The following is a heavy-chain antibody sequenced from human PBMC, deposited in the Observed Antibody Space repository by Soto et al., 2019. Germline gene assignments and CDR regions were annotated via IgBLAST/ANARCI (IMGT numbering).Heavy chain of an antibody. D-gene: IGHD4-17*01. CDR3: ARLWGYDYGDQRAGYYMDV. V-gene: IGHV3-11*01. Sequence: QVQLVESGGGLVKPGGSLRLSCAASGFTFSDYYMSWIGQAPGKGLEWVSYISSSGSTIYYADSVKGRFTISRDNAKNSLYLQMNSLRADDTAVYYCARLWGYDYGDQRAGYYMDVWGKGTTVTVSS. CDR1: GFTFSDYY. J-gene: IGHJ6*03. CDR2: ISSSGSTI.